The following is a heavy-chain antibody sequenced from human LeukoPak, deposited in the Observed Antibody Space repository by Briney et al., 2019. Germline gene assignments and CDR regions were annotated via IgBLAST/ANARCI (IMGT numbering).Heavy chain of an antibody. V-gene: IGHV3-66*01. CDR2: IYSGVST. J-gene: IGHJ4*02. CDR1: GFTVSSNY. D-gene: IGHD3-22*01. Sequence: GGSLRLSCAASGFTVSSNYMSWVRQAPGKGLEWVSVIYSGVSTYYADSVKGRFTISRDNSKNTLYLQMNSLRAEDTAVYYCARETYDSSGYHNWGQGTLVTVSS. CDR3: ARETYDSSGYHN.